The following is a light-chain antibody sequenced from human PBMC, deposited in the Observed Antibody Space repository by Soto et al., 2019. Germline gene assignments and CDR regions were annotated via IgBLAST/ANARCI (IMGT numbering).Light chain of an antibody. CDR2: EVS. CDR1: SSDVGGYNF. Sequence: QSALTQPPSASGSPGQSVTISCTGTSSDVGGYNFVSWYQQHPGKAPKLMIYEVSKRPSGVPDRFSGSKSGNTASLTVSGLQAEDEADYYCRSHSSGITLLFGGGTKVTVL. V-gene: IGLV2-8*01. CDR3: RSHSSGITLL. J-gene: IGLJ6*01.